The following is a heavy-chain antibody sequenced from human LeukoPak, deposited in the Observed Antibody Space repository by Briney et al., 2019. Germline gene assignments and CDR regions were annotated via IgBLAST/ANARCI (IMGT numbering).Heavy chain of an antibody. CDR3: ARGARYSYGYVWFDP. V-gene: IGHV4-34*01. Sequence: SETLSLTCAVYGGSFSGYYWSWIRQPPGKGLEWIGEINHSGSTNYNPSLKSRVTISVDTSKNQFSLKLSSVTAADTAVYYCARGARYSYGYVWFDPWGQGTLVTVSS. CDR2: INHSGST. J-gene: IGHJ5*02. CDR1: GGSFSGYY. D-gene: IGHD5-18*01.